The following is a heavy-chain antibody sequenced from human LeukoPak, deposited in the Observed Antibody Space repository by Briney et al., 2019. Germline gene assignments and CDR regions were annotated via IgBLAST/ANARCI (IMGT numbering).Heavy chain of an antibody. V-gene: IGHV4-4*02. D-gene: IGHD2-2*01. CDR2: IYHSGST. Sequence: SETLSLTCAVSGGSISSSNWWSWVRQPPGKGLEWIGEIYHSGSTNYNPSLKSRVTTSVDKSKNQFSLKLSSVTAADTAVYYCARNRIVVVPAAISYYYYYGMDVWGQGTTVTVSS. CDR1: GGSISSSNW. CDR3: ARNRIVVVPAAISYYYYYGMDV. J-gene: IGHJ6*02.